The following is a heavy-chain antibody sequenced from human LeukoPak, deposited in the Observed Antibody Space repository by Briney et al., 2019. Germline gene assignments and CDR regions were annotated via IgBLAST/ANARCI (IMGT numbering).Heavy chain of an antibody. J-gene: IGHJ5*02. CDR1: GGSISSSSFY. V-gene: IGHV4-61*02. CDR2: IYTSGST. CDR3: ARDGVYDSSGYYENWFDP. Sequence: SETLSLTCTVSGGSISSSSFYWGWIRQPAGKGLEWIGRIYTSGSTNYNPSLKSRVTMSVDTSKNQFSLKLSSVTAADTAVYYCARDGVYDSSGYYENWFDPWGQGTLVTVSS. D-gene: IGHD3-22*01.